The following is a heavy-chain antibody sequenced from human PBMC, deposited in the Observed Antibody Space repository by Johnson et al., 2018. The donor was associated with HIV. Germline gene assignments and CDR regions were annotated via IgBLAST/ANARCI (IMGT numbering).Heavy chain of an antibody. CDR2: ISTSDGTI. J-gene: IGHJ3*02. D-gene: IGHD2-15*01. Sequence: QVQLVESGGGLVKHGGSLRLSCVASGFTFSDYYMTWIRQAPGKGLEWVSYISTSDGTIYSADTVKGRFSISRDNAKNSLYLQMNSLRAEDTAVYYCARSRDCSGGSCPDAFDIWGQGTMVTVSS. V-gene: IGHV3-11*04. CDR3: ARSRDCSGGSCPDAFDI. CDR1: GFTFSDYY.